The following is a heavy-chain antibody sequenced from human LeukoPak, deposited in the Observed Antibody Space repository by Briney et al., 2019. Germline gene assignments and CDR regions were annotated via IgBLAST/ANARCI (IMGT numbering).Heavy chain of an antibody. J-gene: IGHJ4*02. D-gene: IGHD2-2*02. CDR3: ARGGGHGVVVVPAAISY. CDR2: INPSGGST. V-gene: IGHV1-46*01. Sequence: ASVKVSCKASGYTFTSYYMHRVRQAPGQGLEWMGIINPSGGSTSYAQKFQGRVTMTRDTSTSTVYMELSSLRSEDTAVYYCARGGGHGVVVVPAAISYWGQGTLVTVSS. CDR1: GYTFTSYY.